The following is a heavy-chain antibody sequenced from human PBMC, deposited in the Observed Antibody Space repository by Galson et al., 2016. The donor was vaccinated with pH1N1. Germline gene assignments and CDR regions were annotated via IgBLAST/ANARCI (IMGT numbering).Heavy chain of an antibody. CDR3: ARGRGYNYGYVDN. J-gene: IGHJ4*02. D-gene: IGHD5-12*01. V-gene: IGHV1-69*13. CDR1: GGTFSSYA. CDR2: IIGMFGIT. Sequence: SVKVSCKASGGTFSSYAISWVRQAPGQGLEWMGGIIGMFGITNYAQKFQGRVSITAEEIMSSAYMELTSLRSDDTAVYYCARGRGYNYGYVDNWGQGTLVTVSS.